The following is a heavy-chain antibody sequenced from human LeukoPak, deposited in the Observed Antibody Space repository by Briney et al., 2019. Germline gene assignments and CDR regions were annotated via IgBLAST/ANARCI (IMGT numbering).Heavy chain of an antibody. D-gene: IGHD2-15*01. CDR1: GFTFSGYA. CDR3: GKGKAVVGAAGPDY. CDR2: ISAGASNT. J-gene: IGHJ4*02. Sequence: GGSLRLSCVASGFTFSGYAMTWVRQAPGKGLEWVSSISAGASNTYYAGSVKGRFTISRDNSKNTLYLQMNSLRAEDTAIYYCGKGKAVVGAAGPDYWGQGTLVPVSS. V-gene: IGHV3-23*01.